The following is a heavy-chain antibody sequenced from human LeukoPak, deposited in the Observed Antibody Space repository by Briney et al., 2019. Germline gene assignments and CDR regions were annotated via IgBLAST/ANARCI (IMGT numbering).Heavy chain of an antibody. CDR1: GFTFSGYW. CDR2: INSDGSST. D-gene: IGHD5-24*01. V-gene: IGHV3-74*01. Sequence: QPGGSLRLSCAASGFTFSGYWMHWVRQPPGKGLVWVSRINSDGSSTSYADSVKGRFTVSRDNAKNTLYLQMNSLRAEDTAVYYCARGRNRDGYSDYWGQGTLVTVSS. J-gene: IGHJ4*02. CDR3: ARGRNRDGYSDY.